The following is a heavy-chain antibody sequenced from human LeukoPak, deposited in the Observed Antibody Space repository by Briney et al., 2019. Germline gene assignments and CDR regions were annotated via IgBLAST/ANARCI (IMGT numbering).Heavy chain of an antibody. CDR3: ARVLHKRMYDSTTYFPY. J-gene: IGHJ4*02. CDR2: ISSDSSTI. D-gene: IGHD3-22*01. V-gene: IGHV3-48*01. Sequence: GGSLRLSCAASGFIFTNYGMSWVRQAPGKGLKWISYISSDSSTIYYADSVKGRFTISRDNAKNSLYLQMNSLRAEDTAVYYCARVLHKRMYDSTTYFPYWGQGILVTVSS. CDR1: GFIFTNYG.